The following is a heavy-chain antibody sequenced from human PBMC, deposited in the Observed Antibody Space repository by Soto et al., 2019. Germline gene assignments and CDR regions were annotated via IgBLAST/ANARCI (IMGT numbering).Heavy chain of an antibody. CDR1: GFTFSSYA. J-gene: IGHJ3*02. V-gene: IGHV3-30-3*01. Sequence: QVQLVESGGGVVQPGRSLRLSCAASGFTFSSYAMHWVRQAPGKGLEWVAVISYDGSNKYYADSVKGRFTISRDNSKNTRYLQMNSLRAEDTAVYYCARGDRAFDIWGQGTMVTVSS. D-gene: IGHD3-22*01. CDR2: ISYDGSNK. CDR3: ARGDRAFDI.